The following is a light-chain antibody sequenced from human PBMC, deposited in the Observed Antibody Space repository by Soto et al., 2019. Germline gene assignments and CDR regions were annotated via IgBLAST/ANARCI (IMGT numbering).Light chain of an antibody. Sequence: EIVITQSPATLPFFRGERAALSCRASQSLSSNLAWYQQKPGQAPRLLIYGSSTRATGIPARFSGSGSGTEFTLTISSLQSEDFAVYYCQQYNNWPSITFGQGTRLEIK. CDR3: QQYNNWPSIT. CDR2: GSS. V-gene: IGKV3-15*01. J-gene: IGKJ5*01. CDR1: QSLSSN.